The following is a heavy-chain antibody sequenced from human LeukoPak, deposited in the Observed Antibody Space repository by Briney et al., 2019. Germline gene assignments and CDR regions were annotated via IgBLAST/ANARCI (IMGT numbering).Heavy chain of an antibody. D-gene: IGHD3-10*01. CDR3: ARAELLWFGELLRSCWFDP. CDR1: GGSISSYY. J-gene: IGHJ5*02. V-gene: IGHV4-59*12. CDR2: IYYSGST. Sequence: SETLSLTCTVSGGSISSYYWSWIRQPPGKGLEWIGYIYYSGSTNYNPSLKSRVTISVDTSKNQFSLKLSSVTAADTAVYYCARAELLWFGELLRSCWFDPWGQGTLVTVSS.